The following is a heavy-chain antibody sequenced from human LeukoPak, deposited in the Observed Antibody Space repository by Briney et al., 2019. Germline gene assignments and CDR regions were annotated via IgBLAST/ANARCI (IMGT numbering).Heavy chain of an antibody. CDR1: GDSINNEY. CDR3: ARALGDPAGYYYYGLNV. J-gene: IGHJ6*02. CDR2: IYDSGTT. Sequence: SETLSLTCSVSGDSINNEYWTWIRQPPGKGLEWIGYIYDSGTTNYNPSLKRRVTILVDTSKNQFSLKLSSVTAADTAVYYCARALGDPAGYYYYGLNVWGQGTTVTVSS. D-gene: IGHD3-16*01. V-gene: IGHV4-59*08.